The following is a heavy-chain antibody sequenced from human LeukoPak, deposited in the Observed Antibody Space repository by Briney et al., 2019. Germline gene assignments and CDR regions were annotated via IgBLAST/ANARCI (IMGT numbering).Heavy chain of an antibody. V-gene: IGHV3-74*01. CDR1: GFTFSNYW. D-gene: IGHD3-10*01. Sequence: PGGSLRLSCAASGFTFSNYWIHWVRQPPGKGLMWVSRINSDGSATSYADSVRGRFTISGDNAKNTLYLQMNSLRAEDTAVYYCARGVSGSGSYSPWFDPWGQGTLVTVSS. J-gene: IGHJ5*02. CDR3: ARGVSGSGSYSPWFDP. CDR2: INSDGSAT.